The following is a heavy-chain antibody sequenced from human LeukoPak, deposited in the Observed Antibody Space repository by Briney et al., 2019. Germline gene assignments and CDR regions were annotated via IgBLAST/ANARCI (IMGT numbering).Heavy chain of an antibody. J-gene: IGHJ4*02. CDR2: ISGSGGST. V-gene: IGHV3-23*01. CDR3: AKDGDRVVVPAAMGGGVDY. Sequence: PGGSLRLSCAASGFTFSSYAMSWVRQAPGKGLEWVSAISGSGGSTYYADSVKGRFTISGDNSKNTLYLQMNSLRAEDTAVYYCAKDGDRVVVPAAMGGGVDYWGQGTLVTVSS. D-gene: IGHD2-2*01. CDR1: GFTFSSYA.